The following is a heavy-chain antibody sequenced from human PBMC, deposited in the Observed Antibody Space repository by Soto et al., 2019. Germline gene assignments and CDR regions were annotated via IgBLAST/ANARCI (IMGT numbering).Heavy chain of an antibody. CDR3: ARADTITGTMGGYYYDYGMDV. CDR1: GFTFSSYG. D-gene: IGHD1-7*01. Sequence: QVQLVESGGGVVQPGRSLRLSCAASGFTFSSYGMHWVRQAPGTGLEWVAVIWYDGSNKYYADSEKGRFTISRDNSKNTRYLQMNILRGEDTAVYYCARADTITGTMGGYYYDYGMDVSGQGTTVTVSA. CDR2: IWYDGSNK. J-gene: IGHJ6*01. V-gene: IGHV3-33*01.